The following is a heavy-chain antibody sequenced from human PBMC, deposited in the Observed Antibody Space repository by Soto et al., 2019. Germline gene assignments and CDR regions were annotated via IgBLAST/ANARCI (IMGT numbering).Heavy chain of an antibody. CDR3: ARQGFGPLHGLVDV. D-gene: IGHD3-10*01. CDR2: VNHSWGS. Sequence: QVQLQESGPGLVKPSETMSLSCTVSGGSISSYYWSWFRQSPGKRMEWIGYVNHSWGSSYTPSLQSRVAISLDTSKSQFSLKVTSVTATDTAVYYCARQGFGPLHGLVDVWGQGTTVTVSS. J-gene: IGHJ6*02. V-gene: IGHV4-59*08. CDR1: GGSISSYY.